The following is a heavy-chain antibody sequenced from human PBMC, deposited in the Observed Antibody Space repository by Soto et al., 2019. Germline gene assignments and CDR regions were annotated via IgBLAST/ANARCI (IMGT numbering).Heavy chain of an antibody. V-gene: IGHV3-23*01. CDR3: AKPMTGTFIWDY. D-gene: IGHD3-9*01. CDR1: GFTFSSYA. Sequence: PGGSLRLSCAASGFTFSSYAMNWVRQAPGKGLEWVSAISGTGGSTYYADSVKGRFTISRDNSKNTLYLQMNSLRAEDTAVYYCAKPMTGTFIWDYWGQGTLVTVSS. J-gene: IGHJ4*02. CDR2: ISGTGGST.